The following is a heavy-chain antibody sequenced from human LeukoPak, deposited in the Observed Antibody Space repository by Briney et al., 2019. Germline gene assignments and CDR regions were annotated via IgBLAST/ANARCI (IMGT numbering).Heavy chain of an antibody. V-gene: IGHV4-34*01. Sequence: SETLSLTCAVYGGSFSGYYWSWIRQPPGKGLEWIGEINHSGSTNYNPSLKSRVTISVDTSMNQFSLKLSSVTAADTAVYYCARLGRYSSGSDYWGQGTLVTVSS. J-gene: IGHJ4*02. D-gene: IGHD6-19*01. CDR3: ARLGRYSSGSDY. CDR2: INHSGST. CDR1: GGSFSGYY.